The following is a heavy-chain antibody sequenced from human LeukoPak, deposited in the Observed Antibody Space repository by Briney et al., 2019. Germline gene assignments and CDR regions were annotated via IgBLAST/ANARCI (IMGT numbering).Heavy chain of an antibody. J-gene: IGHJ4*02. CDR3: ARRPYCSSTSCRLLDY. Sequence: SETLSLTCTVSGASISRDYWSWIRQPPGKGLEWIGEINHSGSTNYNPSLKSRVTISVDTSKNQFSLKLSSVTAADTAVYYCARRPYCSSTSCRLLDYWGQGTLVTVSS. D-gene: IGHD2-2*01. CDR2: INHSGST. CDR1: GASISRDY. V-gene: IGHV4-34*01.